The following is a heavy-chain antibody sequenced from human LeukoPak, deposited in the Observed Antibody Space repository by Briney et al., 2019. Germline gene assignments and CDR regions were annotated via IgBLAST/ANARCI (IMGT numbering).Heavy chain of an antibody. Sequence: GGSLTLSCAPSGFTFSSYCMSWVRQAPGTALEWVSAISGSGGSTYYAGSVKGRFTISRDNSKNTLYMQLNSLRVEDTAVYYCAKGADSSSFDYWGQGTLVTVSS. CDR1: GFTFSSYC. CDR2: ISGSGGST. V-gene: IGHV3-23*01. D-gene: IGHD6-13*01. J-gene: IGHJ4*02. CDR3: AKGADSSSFDY.